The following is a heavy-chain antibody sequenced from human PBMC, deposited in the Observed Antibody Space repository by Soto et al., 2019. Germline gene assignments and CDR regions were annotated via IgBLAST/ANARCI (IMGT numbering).Heavy chain of an antibody. Sequence: SETLSLTCTVSGGSISSYYWSWIRQPPGKGLEWIGYIYYSGSTNYNPSLKSRVTISVDTSKNQFSLKLSSVTAADTAVYYCARLMAGTTSDYWGQGTLVTVSS. CDR2: IYYSGST. CDR3: ARLMAGTTSDY. J-gene: IGHJ4*02. D-gene: IGHD1-7*01. CDR1: GGSISSYY. V-gene: IGHV4-59*08.